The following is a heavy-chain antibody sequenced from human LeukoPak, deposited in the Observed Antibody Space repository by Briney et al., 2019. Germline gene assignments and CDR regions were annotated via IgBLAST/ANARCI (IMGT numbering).Heavy chain of an antibody. CDR2: IYPGDIDT. D-gene: IGHD3-16*01. J-gene: IGHJ4*02. CDR1: GYSFDSYW. V-gene: IGHV5-51*01. Sequence: GESLKISCKGSGYSFDSYWIGWVRKMPGKGLEWMGNIYPGDIDTRYSPSFQGQVTISADKSINTAYLQWSSLKASDTAMYYCARQAHLSGGLFYFDHWGQGTLVTVS. CDR3: ARQAHLSGGLFYFDH.